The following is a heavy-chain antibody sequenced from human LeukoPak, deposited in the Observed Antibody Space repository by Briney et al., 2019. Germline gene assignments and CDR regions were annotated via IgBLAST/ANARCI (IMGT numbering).Heavy chain of an antibody. J-gene: IGHJ4*02. CDR2: IFESGST. V-gene: IGHV4-4*02. Sequence: SETLSLTCTVSGDSIRNSNWWSWVRQVPGKGLEWIGEIFESGSTNYSPSLKSRVSISVDKSKNQFSLKLNSVTAADTAVYFCARGTRGFGRIYLDCWGQGTLVTVSS. CDR1: GDSIRNSNW. CDR3: ARGTRGFGRIYLDC. D-gene: IGHD2/OR15-2a*01.